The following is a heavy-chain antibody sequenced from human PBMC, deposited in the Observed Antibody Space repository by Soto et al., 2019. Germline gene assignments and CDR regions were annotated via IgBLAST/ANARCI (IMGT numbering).Heavy chain of an antibody. CDR3: ARGVTMGQGDAPDKYYFDS. CDR1: GGSFSGYY. Sequence: SETLSLTCAVYGGSFSGYYWTWIRQPPGTGLEWIGEINYSGNTNENPSLKSRVTISVDTSKNQFSLKLRSVTAADTAVYYCARGVTMGQGDAPDKYYFDSWGRGGLVTVSS. J-gene: IGHJ4*02. D-gene: IGHD3-10*01. CDR2: INYSGNT. V-gene: IGHV4-34*01.